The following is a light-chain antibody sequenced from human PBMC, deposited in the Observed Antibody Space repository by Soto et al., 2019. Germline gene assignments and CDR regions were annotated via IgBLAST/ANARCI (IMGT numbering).Light chain of an antibody. Sequence: QSALTQPPSASGSRGQSVTISCTGTSSDVGGYNFVSWYQQHPGKAPKVILYEVTKRPSGVPDRFSGSKPGNTASLTVSGLQTEDEAHYYCSSYAGSKNRYVFGTGTKVTVL. CDR2: EVT. J-gene: IGLJ1*01. CDR1: SSDVGGYNF. V-gene: IGLV2-8*01. CDR3: SSYAGSKNRYV.